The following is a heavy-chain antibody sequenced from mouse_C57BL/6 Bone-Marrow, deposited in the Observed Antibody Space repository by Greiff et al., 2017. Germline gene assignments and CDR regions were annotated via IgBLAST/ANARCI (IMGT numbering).Heavy chain of an antibody. Sequence: QVQLQQSDAELVKPGASVKISCKASGYTFTDYTIHWMKQRPEQGLEWIGYIYPRDGSTKYNEKFKGKATLTADKSSSTAYMQLNSLTSEDSAVYFCARGDYYGSSYSYWGEGTTLTVTS. CDR1: GYTFTDYT. CDR2: IYPRDGST. D-gene: IGHD1-1*01. CDR3: ARGDYYGSSYSY. J-gene: IGHJ2*01. V-gene: IGHV1-78*01.